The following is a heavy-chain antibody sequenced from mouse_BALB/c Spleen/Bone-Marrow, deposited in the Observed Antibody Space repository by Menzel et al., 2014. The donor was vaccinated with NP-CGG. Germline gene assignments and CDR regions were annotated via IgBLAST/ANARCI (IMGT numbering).Heavy chain of an antibody. Sequence: VQLKESGGGLVQPGGSRKLSCAASGFTFSSFGMHWVRQAPEKGLEWVAYISSGSSTIYYADTVKGRFTISRDNPKNXLFLQMTSLRSEDTAMYYCARDVPLYDVGYFDYWGQGTTLTVSS. CDR1: GFTFSSFG. D-gene: IGHD2-14*01. V-gene: IGHV5-17*02. CDR2: ISSGSSTI. J-gene: IGHJ2*01. CDR3: ARDVPLYDVGYFDY.